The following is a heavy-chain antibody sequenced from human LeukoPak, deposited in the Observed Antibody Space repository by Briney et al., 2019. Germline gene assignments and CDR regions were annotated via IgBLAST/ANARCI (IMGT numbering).Heavy chain of an antibody. CDR3: ARATRNGYDY. CDR1: GFTFRFYG. V-gene: IGHV3-48*04. Sequence: PGGSLRLSCAASGFTFRFYGMNWVRQAPGKGPEWVSYISSGSDTIYYADSAKGRFTMSRDNAKNSLFLQMNSLRAEDTAVYYCARATRNGYDYWGQGTLVAVSS. CDR2: ISSGSDTI. D-gene: IGHD5-24*01. J-gene: IGHJ4*02.